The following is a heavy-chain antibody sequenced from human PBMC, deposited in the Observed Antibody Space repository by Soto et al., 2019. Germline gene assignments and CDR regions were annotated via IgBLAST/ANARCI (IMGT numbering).Heavy chain of an antibody. D-gene: IGHD1-1*01. J-gene: IGHJ6*02. Sequence: SGGSVNSGGYHWSWIRQHPGKGLEWIGDIYYSGSTYYNPSLKSRVTISIDTSTNHFSLHLSALTAADTAVYYCARAPIPNWNYYGMDVWGQGTTVTVSS. CDR1: GGSVNSGGYH. CDR3: ARAPIPNWNYYGMDV. V-gene: IGHV4-31*02. CDR2: IYYSGST.